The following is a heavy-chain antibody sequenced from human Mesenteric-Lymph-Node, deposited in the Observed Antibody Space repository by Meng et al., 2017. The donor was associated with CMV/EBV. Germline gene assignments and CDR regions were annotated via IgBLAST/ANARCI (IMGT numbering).Heavy chain of an antibody. V-gene: IGHV3-48*04. J-gene: IGHJ6*02. CDR3: AGEGRSGSYRPTNYYYYGMDV. Sequence: GGSLRLSCAASGFTFSSYAMNWVRQAPGKGLDWVSYISSSSSTIYYADSVMGRFTISRDNAKNSLYLQMNSLRAEDTAVYYCAGEGRSGSYRPTNYYYYGMDVWGQGTTVTVSS. D-gene: IGHD1-26*01. CDR1: GFTFSSYA. CDR2: ISSSSSTI.